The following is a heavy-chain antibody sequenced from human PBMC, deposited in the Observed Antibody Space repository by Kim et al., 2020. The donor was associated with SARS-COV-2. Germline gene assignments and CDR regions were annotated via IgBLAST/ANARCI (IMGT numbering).Heavy chain of an antibody. J-gene: IGHJ4*01. CDR2: INHSGST. CDR1: GGSFSGYY. V-gene: IGHV4-34*01. CDR3: ARDGSQNPSGSYPFDY. Sequence: SETLSLTCAVYGGSFSGYYWSWIRQPPGKGLEWIGEINHSGSTNYNPSLKSRVTISVDTSKNQFSLKLSSVTAADTAVYYCARDGSQNPSGSYPFDYWG. D-gene: IGHD1-26*01.